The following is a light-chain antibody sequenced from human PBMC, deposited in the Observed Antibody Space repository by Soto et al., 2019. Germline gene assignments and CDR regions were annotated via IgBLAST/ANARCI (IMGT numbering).Light chain of an antibody. Sequence: QSVLTQPPSASGTPGQRVTISCSGSSSHIGSNYVYWYQQLPGTAPKLLIYRNNQRPSGVSDRFSGSKSGTSASLAISGLRSEDESDYYCAAWYDSLSGWVFGGGTKLTVL. CDR3: AAWYDSLSGWV. CDR2: RNN. J-gene: IGLJ3*02. V-gene: IGLV1-47*01. CDR1: SSHIGSNY.